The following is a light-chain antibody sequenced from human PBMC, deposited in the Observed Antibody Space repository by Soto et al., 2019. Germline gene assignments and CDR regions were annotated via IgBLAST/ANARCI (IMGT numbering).Light chain of an antibody. Sequence: QSVLTQPPSASGSPRQSVTISCTGTSSDVGGYNYVSWYQQHPGKAPKLMIYEVSKRPSGVPDRFSGSKSGNTASLPVSGLQAEDEADYYCCSYAGSRVVFGGGTKLTVL. CDR1: SSDVGGYNY. J-gene: IGLJ2*01. CDR3: CSYAGSRVV. CDR2: EVS. V-gene: IGLV2-8*01.